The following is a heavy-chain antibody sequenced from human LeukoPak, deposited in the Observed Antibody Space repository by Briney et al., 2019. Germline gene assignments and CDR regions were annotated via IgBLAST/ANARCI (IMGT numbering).Heavy chain of an antibody. CDR1: GFTFSSYA. J-gene: IGHJ3*02. CDR2: ISGSGGST. CDR3: ARGPYYYDSSGRDAFDI. V-gene: IGHV3-23*01. D-gene: IGHD3-22*01. Sequence: GGSLRLSCAASGFTFSSYAMSWVRQAPGEGLEWVSAISGSGGSTYYADSVKGRFTISRDNSKNTLYLQMNSLRAEDTAVYYCARGPYYYDSSGRDAFDIWGQGTMVTVSS.